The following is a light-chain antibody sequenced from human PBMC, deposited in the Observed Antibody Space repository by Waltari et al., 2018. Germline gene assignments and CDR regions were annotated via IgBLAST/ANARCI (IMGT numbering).Light chain of an antibody. J-gene: IGKJ1*01. CDR1: RSVGST. CDR3: QQSSRLPPT. Sequence: EVVLTQSPDFQSVTPEDKVTLTCRASRSVGSTLHWYQQKPDQSPKLLIKYASQSVSGVPSRFSGSGSGTDFTLTINSLEAEDAATYYCQQSSRLPPTFGQGTKVEIK. CDR2: YAS. V-gene: IGKV6-21*01.